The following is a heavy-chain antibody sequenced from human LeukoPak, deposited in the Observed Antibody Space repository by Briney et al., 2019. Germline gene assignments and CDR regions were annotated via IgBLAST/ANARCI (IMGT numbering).Heavy chain of an antibody. CDR3: ARADGLHIPPSR. D-gene: IGHD3/OR15-3a*01. J-gene: IGHJ4*02. Sequence: KPSEPLSLPCAVYGGSFIGYYWSWIRQPRGKGLEWIGEINQSGSTIYSPSLKRRVTISVDTSKNQFSLKLSSVTAADTAVYYCARADGLHIPPSRWGQGSLVTVSS. CDR2: INQSGST. CDR1: GGSFIGYY. V-gene: IGHV4-34*01.